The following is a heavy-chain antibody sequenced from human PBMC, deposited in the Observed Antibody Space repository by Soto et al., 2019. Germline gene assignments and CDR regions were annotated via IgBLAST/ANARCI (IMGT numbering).Heavy chain of an antibody. CDR1: GYTFTSYA. Sequence: ASVKFSCKASGYTFTSYAMHWVRQAPGQRLEWMGWINAGNGNTKYSPKFQGRVTITRDTSASTAYMELSSLRSEDTAVYYCARGYDFWSGYLHYYYYGMDVWGQGTTVTVSS. D-gene: IGHD3-3*01. J-gene: IGHJ6*02. CDR3: ARGYDFWSGYLHYYYYGMDV. CDR2: INAGNGNT. V-gene: IGHV1-3*01.